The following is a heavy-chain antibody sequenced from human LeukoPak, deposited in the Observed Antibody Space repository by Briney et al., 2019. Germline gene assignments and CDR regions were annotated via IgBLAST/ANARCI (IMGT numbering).Heavy chain of an antibody. CDR1: GFTFDDYA. V-gene: IGHV3-9*01. Sequence: ALRLSCAASGFTFDDYAMHWVRQAPGKGLEWVSGISWNSGSIGYADSVKGRFTISRDNARNSLYLQMNSLRAEDTALYYCAKELGYCSSASCLSDAFDIWGQGTMVTVSS. D-gene: IGHD2-2*01. CDR3: AKELGYCSSASCLSDAFDI. CDR2: ISWNSGSI. J-gene: IGHJ3*02.